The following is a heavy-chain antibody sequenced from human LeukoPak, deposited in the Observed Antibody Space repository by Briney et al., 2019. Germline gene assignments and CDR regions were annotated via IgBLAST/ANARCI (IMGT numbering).Heavy chain of an antibody. V-gene: IGHV3-43*01. CDR2: ISWDGGSR. CDR1: GFSFDEYT. J-gene: IGHJ1*01. CDR3: AKDLDSSGYRFYFRH. Sequence: GGSRRLSCAAYGFSFDEYTLHWVRQAPGKGLEWVSLISWDGGSRDYADSVKGRFTISRDNSKNSLYLQMNSLRTEDTALYYCAKDLDSSGYRFYFRHWGQGTLVTVSS. D-gene: IGHD3-22*01.